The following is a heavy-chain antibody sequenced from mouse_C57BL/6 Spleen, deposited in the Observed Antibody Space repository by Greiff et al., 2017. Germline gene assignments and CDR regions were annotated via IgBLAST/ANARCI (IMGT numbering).Heavy chain of an antibody. Sequence: EVHLVESGPGLVKPSQSLSLTCSVTGYSITSGYYWNWIRQFPGNKLEWMGYISYDGSNNYNPSLKNRISITRDTSKNQFFLKLNSVTTEDTATYYCARAFTTVDPLDVWGTGTTVTVSS. CDR3: ARAFTTVDPLDV. J-gene: IGHJ1*03. V-gene: IGHV3-6*01. CDR1: GYSITSGYY. D-gene: IGHD1-1*01. CDR2: ISYDGSN.